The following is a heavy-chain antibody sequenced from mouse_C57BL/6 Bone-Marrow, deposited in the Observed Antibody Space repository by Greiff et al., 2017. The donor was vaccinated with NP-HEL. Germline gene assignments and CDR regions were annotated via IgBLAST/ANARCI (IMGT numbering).Heavy chain of an antibody. V-gene: IGHV1-81*01. Sequence: QVQLQQSGAELARPGASVKLSCKASGYTFTSYGISWVKQSTGQGLEWIGEIYPRSGNTYYNEKFKGKATLTADKSSSTAYMELRSLTSEDSAVYFCARRGYYYGSSHWYFDVWGTGTTVTVSS. J-gene: IGHJ1*03. D-gene: IGHD1-1*01. CDR2: IYPRSGNT. CDR1: GYTFTSYG. CDR3: ARRGYYYGSSHWYFDV.